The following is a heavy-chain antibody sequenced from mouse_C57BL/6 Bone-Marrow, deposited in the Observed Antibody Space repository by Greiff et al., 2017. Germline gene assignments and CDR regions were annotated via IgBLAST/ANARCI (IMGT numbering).Heavy chain of an antibody. D-gene: IGHD1-1*02. Sequence: VQLQQSGAELVRPGTSVKMSCKASGYTFTNYWIGWAKQRPGHGLEWIGDIYPGGGYTNYNEKFKGKATLTADKSSSTAYMQFSSLTSEDSAIYYCATGGSPAWFAYWGQGTLVTVSA. CDR3: ATGGSPAWFAY. V-gene: IGHV1-63*01. CDR2: IYPGGGYT. CDR1: GYTFTNYW. J-gene: IGHJ3*01.